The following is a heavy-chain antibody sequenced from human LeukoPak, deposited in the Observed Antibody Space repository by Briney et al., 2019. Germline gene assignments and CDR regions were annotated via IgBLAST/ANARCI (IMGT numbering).Heavy chain of an antibody. CDR3: ARLDCGGDCYFDY. CDR1: GASFTSNY. D-gene: IGHD2-21*01. Sequence: SETLSLTCTVSGASFTSNYWSWIRQPPGKGLEWIGYIYYSGTTTYNPSLERRVTMSVDMSKTQFSLRLNSVTATDTAVYYCARLDCGGDCYFDYRGQGTLVTVSS. V-gene: IGHV4-59*08. CDR2: IYYSGTT. J-gene: IGHJ4*02.